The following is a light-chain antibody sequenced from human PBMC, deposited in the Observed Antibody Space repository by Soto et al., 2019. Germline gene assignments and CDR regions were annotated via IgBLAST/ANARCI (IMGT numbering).Light chain of an antibody. CDR2: EVT. CDR3: RSFAASNDFYFV. CDR1: SSDVGGYNY. V-gene: IGLV2-8*01. J-gene: IGLJ3*02. Sequence: QSVLTQPPSASGSPGQSVTISCTGTSSDVGGYNYVSWYQQYPGRAPKLMIYEVTKRPSGVPDRFSGSKSGNTASLTVSGLRAEDEAAYSCRSFAASNDFYFVFGGGTKLTVL.